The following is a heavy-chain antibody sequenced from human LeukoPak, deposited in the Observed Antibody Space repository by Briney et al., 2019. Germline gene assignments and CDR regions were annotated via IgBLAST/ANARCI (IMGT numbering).Heavy chain of an antibody. CDR3: ASRGSEYYYYGMDV. CDR2: IYYSGST. J-gene: IGHJ6*02. D-gene: IGHD3-10*01. CDR1: GGSISSSGYY. Sequence: SETLSLTCTVSGGSISSSGYYWGWIRQPPGKGLEWIGSIYYSGSTYYKPSLKSRVTISGDTSKNQFSLKLSSVTAADTAVYYCASRGSEYYYYGMDVWGQGTTVTVSS. V-gene: IGHV4-39*07.